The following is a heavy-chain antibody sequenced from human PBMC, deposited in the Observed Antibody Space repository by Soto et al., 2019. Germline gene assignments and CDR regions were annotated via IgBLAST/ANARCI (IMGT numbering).Heavy chain of an antibody. CDR3: AREAMSGTYYFDS. V-gene: IGHV4-61*01. J-gene: IGHJ4*02. CDR1: GGSVSSQTHF. Sequence: SETLSLTCMVSGGSVSSQTHFWTWIRQAPGKGLEWIGYVYYSGITNFNPSLKSRVTISADTSNNQIFLSLTSVTAADTAVYYCAREAMSGTYYFDSWGQGTLVTFSS. D-gene: IGHD1-26*01. CDR2: VYYSGIT.